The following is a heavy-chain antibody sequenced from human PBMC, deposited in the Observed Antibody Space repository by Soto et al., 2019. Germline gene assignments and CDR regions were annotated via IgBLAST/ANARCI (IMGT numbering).Heavy chain of an antibody. V-gene: IGHV1-2*02. CDR2: INPKGGGP. D-gene: IGHD3-10*01. CDR1: GYTFTAYY. Sequence: QVQLVQSGAEMQKPGASVQVSCEASGYTFTAYYIHWVRQAPGQGLEWMGWINPKGGGPKYAQKVEGRVTMTRDTSITTAYMERTRMTSDETAVYYCARAVHTMFQRVRFRVDQWGQGTLVTVSS. CDR3: ARAVHTMFQRVRFRVDQ. J-gene: IGHJ4*02.